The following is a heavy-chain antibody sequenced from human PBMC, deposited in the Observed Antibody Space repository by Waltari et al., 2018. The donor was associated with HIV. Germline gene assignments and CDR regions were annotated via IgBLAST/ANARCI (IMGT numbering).Heavy chain of an antibody. CDR3: ARLMVVAGTPYYGLDV. J-gene: IGHJ6*02. CDR1: VFILNTYS. CDR2: ITSSSSTI. Sequence: EVQLVESGGDLVQLGGSLSTSWAVSVFILNTYSMKWVRQAPGKGLEWISYITSSSSTIYYADSVKGRFTISRDNAKNSLYLQMNSLRAEDTAVYYCARLMVVAGTPYYGLDVWGQGTTVTVSS. D-gene: IGHD2-15*01. V-gene: IGHV3-48*01.